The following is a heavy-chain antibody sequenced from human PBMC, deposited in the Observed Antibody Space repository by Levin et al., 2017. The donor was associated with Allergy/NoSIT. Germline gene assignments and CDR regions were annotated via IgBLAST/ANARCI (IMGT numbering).Heavy chain of an antibody. V-gene: IGHV3-15*01. CDR2: ITSETDGGTT. J-gene: IGHJ4*02. Sequence: PGGSLRLSCAASGFTLSNAWMSWVRQAPGKGLEWVGRITSETDGGTTDYAASVKGRFTISRDDSKNTLYLQMNSLKTEDTAVYYCTGPPWPPDYWGQGTLVTVSS. CDR3: TGPPWPPDY. CDR1: GFTLSNAW.